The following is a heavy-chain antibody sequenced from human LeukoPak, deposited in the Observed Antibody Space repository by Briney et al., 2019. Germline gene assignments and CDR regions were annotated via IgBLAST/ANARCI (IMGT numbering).Heavy chain of an antibody. CDR1: GFTVSSNY. D-gene: IGHD2-21*01. V-gene: IGHV3-66*02. J-gene: IGHJ3*02. CDR2: IYSGGST. Sequence: PGGSLRLSCAASGFTVSSNYMSWVRQAPGKGLEWVSIIYSGGSTYYTDSVKGRFTISRDNSKNTLYLHVNSLRAEDTAVYYYARVMRDLREGYDIWGQGTMVTISS. CDR3: ARVMRDLREGYDI.